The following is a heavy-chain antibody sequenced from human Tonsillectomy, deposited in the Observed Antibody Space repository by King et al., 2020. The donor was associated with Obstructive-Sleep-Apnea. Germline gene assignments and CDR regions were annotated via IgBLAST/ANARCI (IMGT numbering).Heavy chain of an antibody. Sequence: QLQVSGPGLVKPSETLSLTCTVSGGSISSYYWSWIRQPPGKGLEWIGYIYYSGSTNYNPSLKSRVTLSVDTSKTQFSLKLSSATAADTAVYYCARHGNRYYYYGMDVWGQGTTVTVSS. V-gene: IGHV4-59*08. CDR1: GGSISSYY. CDR3: ARHGNRYYYYGMDV. CDR2: IYYSGST. J-gene: IGHJ6*02.